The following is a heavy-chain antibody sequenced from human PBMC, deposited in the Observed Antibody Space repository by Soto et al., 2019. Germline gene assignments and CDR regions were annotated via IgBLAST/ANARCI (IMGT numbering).Heavy chain of an antibody. J-gene: IGHJ3*02. Sequence: GGSLRLSCAASGFTFSSYAMHWVRQAPGKGLEWVAVISYDGSNKYYADSVKGRFTISRDNSKNTLYLQMNSLRAEDTAVYYCVRVYASNTFDIWGQGTVVTVSS. CDR2: ISYDGSNK. V-gene: IGHV3-30-3*01. CDR3: VRVYASNTFDI. D-gene: IGHD2-2*01. CDR1: GFTFSSYA.